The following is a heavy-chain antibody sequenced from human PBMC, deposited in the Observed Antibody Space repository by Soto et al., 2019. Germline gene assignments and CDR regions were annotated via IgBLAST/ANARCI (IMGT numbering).Heavy chain of an antibody. D-gene: IGHD3-10*01. Sequence: QVQLVQSGAEMKKPGSSVKVSCQSSGGTFNTYAMNWVRQAPGQGPEWMGDISPMFGAANYAPMFQGRVTITAEESTGTSYMQLSSLTSEDTALYFCAREVQVHTPAFVYWGQGTLVTVSS. CDR3: AREVQVHTPAFVY. CDR1: GGTFNTYA. V-gene: IGHV1-69*01. CDR2: ISPMFGAA. J-gene: IGHJ4*02.